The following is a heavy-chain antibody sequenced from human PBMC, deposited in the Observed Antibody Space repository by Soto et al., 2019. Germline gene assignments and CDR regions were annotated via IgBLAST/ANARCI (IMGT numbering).Heavy chain of an antibody. CDR2: INAGNGNT. Sequence: ASVKVSCKASGYTFTSYAMHWVRQAPGQRLEWMGWINAGNGNTKYSQKFQGRVTITRDTSASTAYMELSSLRSEDTAVYYCARDSGSWYYPNWFDPWGQGTLVTVSS. CDR1: GYTFTSYA. CDR3: ARDSGSWYYPNWFDP. D-gene: IGHD6-13*01. J-gene: IGHJ5*02. V-gene: IGHV1-3*01.